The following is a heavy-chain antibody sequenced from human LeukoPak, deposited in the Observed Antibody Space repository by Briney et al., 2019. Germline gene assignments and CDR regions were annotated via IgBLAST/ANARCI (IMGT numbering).Heavy chain of an antibody. V-gene: IGHV3-20*04. D-gene: IGHD3-10*01. CDR2: IKWNGGST. CDR3: ARDVLLWFGETRNYCMDV. J-gene: IGHJ6*02. CDR1: GFTFDGYG. Sequence: GGSLRLSCAASGFTFDGYGMSWVRQAPGKGLEWVSGIKWNGGSTGYADSVKGRFTISRDNAKNSLYLQMNSLRAEDTALYYCARDVLLWFGETRNYCMDVWGQGTTVTVSS.